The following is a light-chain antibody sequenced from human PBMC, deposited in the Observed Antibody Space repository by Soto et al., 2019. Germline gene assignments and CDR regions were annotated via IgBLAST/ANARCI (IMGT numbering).Light chain of an antibody. CDR2: LGS. J-gene: IGKJ1*01. Sequence: DIVITQSPLSLPFNPLEPASISCRSSQSLLHSNGYNYLDWYLQKPGQSPQLLIYLGSNRASGVPDRFSGSGSGTDFTLKISRVEAEDVGVYYCMQTLQSWTFGQGTKVDIK. CDR3: MQTLQSWT. V-gene: IGKV2-28*01. CDR1: QSLLHSNGYNY.